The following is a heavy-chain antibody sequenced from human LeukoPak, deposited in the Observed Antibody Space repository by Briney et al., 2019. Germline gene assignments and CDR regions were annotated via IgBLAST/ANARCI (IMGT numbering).Heavy chain of an antibody. CDR2: IIPIFGTA. D-gene: IGHD3-22*01. J-gene: IGHJ5*02. V-gene: IGHV1-69*05. CDR3: ARDRFPSSCYYRWFDP. CDR1: GGTFSSYA. Sequence: ASVKVSCKASGGTFSSYAISWVRQAPGQGLEWMGGIIPIFGTANYAQKFQGRVTITTDESTSTAYMELSSLRSEDTAVYYCARDRFPSSCYYRWFDPWGQGTRVTVPS.